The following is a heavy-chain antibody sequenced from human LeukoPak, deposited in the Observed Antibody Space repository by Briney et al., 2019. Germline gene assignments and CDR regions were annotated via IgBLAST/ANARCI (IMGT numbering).Heavy chain of an antibody. D-gene: IGHD2-2*01. V-gene: IGHV5-51*01. CDR1: GYSFKNYW. CDR3: AIGWDSTTSCYRCFVY. CDR2: IYPDDSDT. J-gene: IGHJ4*02. Sequence: GESLKISCKGSGYSFKNYWIGWVRQMPGKGLEWMGIIYPDDSDTRYSPSFQGQVTVSADKSVSTAYLQWSSLKASDTAMYYCAIGWDSTTSCYRCFVYWGQGTLVTVSS.